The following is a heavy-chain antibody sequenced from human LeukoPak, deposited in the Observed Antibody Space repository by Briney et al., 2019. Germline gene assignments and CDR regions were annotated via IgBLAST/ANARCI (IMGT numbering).Heavy chain of an antibody. D-gene: IGHD2-8*01. J-gene: IGHJ4*02. CDR3: AGSLGYCTSNVCYLKY. V-gene: IGHV4-4*07. Sequence: SETLSLTCTVSGGSISSYYWSWIRQPAGKGLEWIGRIYTSRSTNYNPSLKSQVTMSVDTSKNQFSLKLSSVTAADTAVYYCAGSLGYCTSNVCYLKYWGQGTLVTVSS. CDR2: IYTSRST. CDR1: GGSISSYY.